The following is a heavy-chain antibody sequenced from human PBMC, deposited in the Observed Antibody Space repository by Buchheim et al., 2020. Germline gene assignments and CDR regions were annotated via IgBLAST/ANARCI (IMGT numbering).Heavy chain of an antibody. D-gene: IGHD2-2*01. V-gene: IGHV4-34*01. CDR2: INHSEST. Sequence: QVQLQQWGAGLLKPSETLSLTCAVYGGSFSGYYWSWVRQPPGKGLEWIGEINHSESTNYTPSLKSRVTISVDTSKNQFSLKLSSVTAADTAVYYCARGRNLLPIVVVPAAQYYGMDVWGQGTT. CDR3: ARGRNLLPIVVVPAAQYYGMDV. J-gene: IGHJ6*02. CDR1: GGSFSGYY.